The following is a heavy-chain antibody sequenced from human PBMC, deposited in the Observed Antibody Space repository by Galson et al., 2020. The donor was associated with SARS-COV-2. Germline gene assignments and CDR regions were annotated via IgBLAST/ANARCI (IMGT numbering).Heavy chain of an antibody. V-gene: IGHV1-69*13. Sequence: SVKVSCKASGGTFSSYAISWVRQAPGQGLEWMGGIIPIFGTANYAQKFQGRVTITADESTSTAYMELSSLRSEDTAVYYCAQGGWITMIGGAWTYFDYWGQGTLVTVSS. CDR1: GGTFSSYA. CDR2: IIPIFGTA. CDR3: AQGGWITMIGGAWTYFDY. J-gene: IGHJ4*02. D-gene: IGHD3-22*01.